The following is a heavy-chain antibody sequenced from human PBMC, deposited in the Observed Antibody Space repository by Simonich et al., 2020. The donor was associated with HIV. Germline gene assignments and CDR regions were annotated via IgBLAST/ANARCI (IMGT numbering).Heavy chain of an antibody. J-gene: IGHJ4*02. D-gene: IGHD3-16*01. CDR3: ASGGSISSVWADDY. CDR1: GFTFSSYV. V-gene: IGHV3-30*07. Sequence: QVQLVESGGGVVQPGRSLRLSCAASGFTFSSYVMNWVRKAQGKGLEWVAVISYYGSNKYYADSVKGRFTISRDNTKNTLYLQMNSLRAEDTAVYYCASGGSISSVWADDYWGQGTLVTVSS. CDR2: ISYYGSNK.